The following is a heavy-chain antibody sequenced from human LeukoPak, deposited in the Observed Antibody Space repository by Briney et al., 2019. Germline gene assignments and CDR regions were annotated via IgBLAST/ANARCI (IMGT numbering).Heavy chain of an antibody. CDR3: ARVRGNYYGSGSYYYIDY. CDR2: IYTSGST. CDR1: GGSISSGSYY. J-gene: IGHJ4*02. V-gene: IGHV4-61*02. Sequence: SETLSLTCTVSGGSISSGSYYWSWIRQPAGKGLEWIGRIYTSGSTNYNPSLKSRVTISVDTSKNQFSLKLSSVTAADTAVYYCARVRGNYYGSGSYYYIDYWGQGTLVTVSS. D-gene: IGHD3-10*01.